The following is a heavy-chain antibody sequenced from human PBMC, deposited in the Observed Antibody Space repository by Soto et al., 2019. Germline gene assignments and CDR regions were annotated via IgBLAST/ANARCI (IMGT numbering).Heavy chain of an antibody. CDR2: ISSSSSYI. V-gene: IGHV3-21*01. J-gene: IGHJ6*02. CDR3: ARDRDCSSTSCYTAYYYYGMDV. Sequence: GGSLRLSCAASGFTFSSYSMNWVRQAPGKGLEWVSSISSSSSYIYYADSVKGRFTISRDNAKNSLYLQMNSLRAEDTAVYYCARDRDCSSTSCYTAYYYYGMDVWGQGTTVTVS. D-gene: IGHD2-2*02. CDR1: GFTFSSYS.